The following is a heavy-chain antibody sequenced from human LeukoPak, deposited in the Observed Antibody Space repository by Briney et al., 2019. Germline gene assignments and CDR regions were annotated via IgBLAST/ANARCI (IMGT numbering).Heavy chain of an antibody. J-gene: IGHJ4*02. CDR3: ARAKGGNSYYFDY. V-gene: IGHV3-74*01. D-gene: IGHD4-23*01. CDR2: IYSDGSST. Sequence: GGSLSLSCAASGFTFTDYWLHWVRQAPGKGLVWVSRIYSDGSSTTYADSVKSRFTISRDNAKNTLYLQMNSLRAEDTAVYYCARAKGGNSYYFDYWGQGTLVTVSS. CDR1: GFTFTDYW.